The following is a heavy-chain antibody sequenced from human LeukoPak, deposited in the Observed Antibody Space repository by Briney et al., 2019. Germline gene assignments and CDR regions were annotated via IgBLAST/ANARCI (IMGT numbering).Heavy chain of an antibody. Sequence: GGSLRLSCVASGFNLGDFWVNWLRQAPGKGLEWVANMNQDGRQTNYLDSVKGRFTISRDNARNSVYLQMDSLRDEDTSLYYCVRDQGDRTGGLWGQGTLVTVST. D-gene: IGHD2-21*02. CDR3: VRDQGDRTGGL. J-gene: IGHJ4*02. CDR2: MNQDGRQT. CDR1: GFNLGDFW. V-gene: IGHV3-7*01.